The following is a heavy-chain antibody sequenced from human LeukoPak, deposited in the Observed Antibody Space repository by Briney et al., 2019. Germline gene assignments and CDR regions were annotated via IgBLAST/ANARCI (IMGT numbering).Heavy chain of an antibody. CDR2: IKQEGSEK. Sequence: ETLSLTCAVYGGSFSGYYWSWIRQPPGKGLEWVANIKQEGSEKYYVDSVKGRFTISRDNAKNSLYLQMNSLRAEDTAVYYCARGGYSSSWYRPLNYYYYYGMDVWGQGTTVTVSS. D-gene: IGHD6-13*01. CDR1: GGSFSGYY. J-gene: IGHJ6*02. V-gene: IGHV3-7*03. CDR3: ARGGYSSSWYRPLNYYYYYGMDV.